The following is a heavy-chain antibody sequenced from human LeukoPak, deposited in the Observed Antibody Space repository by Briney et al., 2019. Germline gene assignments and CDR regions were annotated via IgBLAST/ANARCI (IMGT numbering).Heavy chain of an antibody. Sequence: PGGSLRLSCAASGFTFRSYGMHWVRQAPGKGLEWVAVISYDGSNKYYADSVKGRFTISRDNSKNTLYLQMNSLRAEDTAVYYCAKGICSGGSCYLLDYWGQGTLVTVSS. CDR1: GFTFRSYG. CDR2: ISYDGSNK. D-gene: IGHD2-15*01. CDR3: AKGICSGGSCYLLDY. J-gene: IGHJ4*02. V-gene: IGHV3-30*18.